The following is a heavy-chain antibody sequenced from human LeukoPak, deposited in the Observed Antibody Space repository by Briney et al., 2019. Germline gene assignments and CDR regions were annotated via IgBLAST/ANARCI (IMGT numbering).Heavy chain of an antibody. CDR2: VYFSGST. J-gene: IGHJ5*02. Sequence: SETLSLTCTVSGGSISSYSWSWIRQPAGKGLEWIGRVYFSGSTNYSPSLKSRVSMSVDTSKNQFSLKLSSVTAADTAVYYCANMGYSYAPGLFDPWGQGTLVTVSS. V-gene: IGHV4-4*07. CDR1: GGSISSYS. CDR3: ANMGYSYAPGLFDP. D-gene: IGHD5-18*01.